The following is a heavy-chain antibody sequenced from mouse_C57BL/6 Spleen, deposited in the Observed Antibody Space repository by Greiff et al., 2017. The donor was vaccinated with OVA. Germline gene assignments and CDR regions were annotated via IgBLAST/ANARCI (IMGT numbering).Heavy chain of an antibody. CDR1: GYTFTSYW. Sequence: QVQLQQPGAELVMPGASVKLSCKASGYTFTSYWMHWVKQRPGQGLEWIGEIDPSDSYTNYNQKVKGKSTLTVDKSSSTAYMQLSSLTSEDSAVYYCATTMVTAPFAYWGQGTLVTVSA. CDR3: ATTMVTAPFAY. D-gene: IGHD2-2*01. V-gene: IGHV1-69*01. CDR2: IDPSDSYT. J-gene: IGHJ3*01.